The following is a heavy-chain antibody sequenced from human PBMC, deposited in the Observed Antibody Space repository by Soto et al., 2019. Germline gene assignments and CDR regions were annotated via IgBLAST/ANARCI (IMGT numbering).Heavy chain of an antibody. V-gene: IGHV4-30-2*01. Sequence: LSLTCAVSGGSISSGGYSWSWIRQPPGKGLEWIGYIYHSGSTYYNPSLKSRVTISVDRSKNQLSLKLSSVTAADTAVYYCARGPYYDPAGLGYWGQGTLVTVSS. CDR2: IYHSGST. CDR1: GGSISSGGYS. CDR3: ARGPYYDPAGLGY. J-gene: IGHJ4*02. D-gene: IGHD3-22*01.